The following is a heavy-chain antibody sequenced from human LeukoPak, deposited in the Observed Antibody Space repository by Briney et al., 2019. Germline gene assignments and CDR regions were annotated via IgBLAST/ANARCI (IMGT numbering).Heavy chain of an antibody. CDR1: GFTFSSYW. Sequence: GGSLRLSCAASGFTFSSYWMSWVRQAPGKGLEWVANIKQDGSEKYYVDSVKGRVTISRDNAKNSLYLQMNSLRAEDTAVYYCARDKVVGTTYFDYWGQGTLVTVSS. CDR2: IKQDGSEK. J-gene: IGHJ4*02. V-gene: IGHV3-7*01. D-gene: IGHD1-26*01. CDR3: ARDKVVGTTYFDY.